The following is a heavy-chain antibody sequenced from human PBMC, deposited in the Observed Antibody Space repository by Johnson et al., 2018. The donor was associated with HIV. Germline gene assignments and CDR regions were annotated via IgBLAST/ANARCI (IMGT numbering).Heavy chain of an antibody. Sequence: MQLVESGGGLVQPGGSLRLSCAASGFTVSSNYMTWVRQGPGKGLEWVSVINSGGGTYYADSVKGRFTISRDNAKNSLFLQMSGLRPEDTALYYCAKDGTVEYGFDMWGQGTMVTVSS. J-gene: IGHJ3*02. CDR2: INSGGGT. V-gene: IGHV3-66*02. CDR1: GFTVSSNY. D-gene: IGHD1-1*01. CDR3: AKDGTVEYGFDM.